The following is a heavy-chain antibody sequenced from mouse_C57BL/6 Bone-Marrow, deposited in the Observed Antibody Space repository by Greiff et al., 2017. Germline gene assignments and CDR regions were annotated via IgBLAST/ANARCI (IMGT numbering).Heavy chain of an antibody. D-gene: IGHD2-1*01. CDR2: FHPYNDDT. V-gene: IGHV1-47*01. CDR1: GYTFTTYP. CDR3: ARGGNYGGYYFDY. J-gene: IGHJ2*01. Sequence: LVESGAELVKPGASVKMSCKASGYTFTTYPIEWMKQNHGKSLEWIGNFHPYNDDTKYNEKFKGKATLTVEKSSSTVYLELNRLTSDDSAVYYCARGGNYGGYYFDYWGQGTTLTVSS.